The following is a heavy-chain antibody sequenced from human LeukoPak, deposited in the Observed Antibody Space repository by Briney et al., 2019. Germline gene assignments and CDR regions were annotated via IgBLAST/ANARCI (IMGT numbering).Heavy chain of an antibody. CDR3: ARGDFWSGYYPLYY. CDR2: INTDGSST. Sequence: GGSLRLSCAASGFTFSSYWMHWVRQAPGKGLVWVSRINTDGSSTSYADSVKGRFTISRDNAKNTLYLQMNSLRAEDTAVYYCARGDFWSGYYPLYYWGQGTLVTVSS. CDR1: GFTFSSYW. J-gene: IGHJ4*02. V-gene: IGHV3-74*01. D-gene: IGHD3-3*01.